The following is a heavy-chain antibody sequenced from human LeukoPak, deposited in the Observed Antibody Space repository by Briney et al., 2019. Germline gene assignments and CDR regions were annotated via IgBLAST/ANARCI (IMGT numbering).Heavy chain of an antibody. V-gene: IGHV1-2*02. CDR3: ARGSSGTEGFDP. J-gene: IGHJ5*02. CDR1: GYTFTAYY. Sequence: ASVKVSCKGSGYTFTAYYMHWVRQAPGQRLEWMGWINPNSGGTNYAQKFQDRVTMTRDTSINTAYMELRSLISDDTAVYYCARGSSGTEGFDPWGQGTLVTVSS. D-gene: IGHD6-19*01. CDR2: INPNSGGT.